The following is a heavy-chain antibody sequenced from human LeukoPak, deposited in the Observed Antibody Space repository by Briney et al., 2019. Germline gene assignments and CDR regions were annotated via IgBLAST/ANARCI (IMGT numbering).Heavy chain of an antibody. D-gene: IGHD4-17*01. CDR1: GGSISSGLHS. CDR3: ARHFYGDYVFDY. V-gene: IGHV4-39*01. Sequence: SETLSLTCSVSGGSISSGLHSWGWVCQPPEKGLEWIESIYYSGSTYYNASFNSRVTMSVDRSKDQFSLNLTSVTATDTAVYYCARHFYGDYVFDYWGKGTLVTVSS. CDR2: IYYSGST. J-gene: IGHJ4*02.